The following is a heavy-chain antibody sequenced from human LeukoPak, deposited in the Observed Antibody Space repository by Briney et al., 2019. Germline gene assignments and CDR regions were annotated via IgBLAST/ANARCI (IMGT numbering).Heavy chain of an antibody. CDR2: IYYSGST. Sequence: SETLSLTCTVSGGSISSGDYYWSWIRQPPGKGLEWIGYIYYSGSTYYNPSLKSRVTISVDTSKNQFSLKLSSVTAADTAVYHCARAEDGYSNWFDPWGQGTLVTVSS. J-gene: IGHJ5*02. D-gene: IGHD5-24*01. CDR3: ARAEDGYSNWFDP. CDR1: GGSISSGDYY. V-gene: IGHV4-30-4*08.